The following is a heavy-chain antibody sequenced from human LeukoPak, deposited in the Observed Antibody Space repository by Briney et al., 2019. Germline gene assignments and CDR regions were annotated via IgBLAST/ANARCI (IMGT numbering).Heavy chain of an antibody. CDR3: ARSRGIPDAFDI. CDR2: IYSGGSK. D-gene: IGHD2-21*01. CDR1: GFTVVTNY. Sequence: PGGSLRLSCAASGFTVVTNYINWVRQPPGKGLEWVSVIYSGGSKYYADSVKGRFTTSRDNSKNTVYLQMNSLRAEDTAVYYCARSRGIPDAFDIWGQGTMVTVSS. J-gene: IGHJ3*02. V-gene: IGHV3-53*01.